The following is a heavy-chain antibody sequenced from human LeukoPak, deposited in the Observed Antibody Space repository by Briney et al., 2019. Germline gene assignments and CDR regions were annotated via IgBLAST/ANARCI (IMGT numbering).Heavy chain of an antibody. CDR2: ICYSGST. V-gene: IGHV4-61*01. D-gene: IGHD3-22*01. CDR1: GGSVSSGSYY. J-gene: IGHJ4*02. Sequence: SETPSLTCTVSGGSVSSGSYYWSWLRQPPGKGLEWIGYICYSGSTNYNPSLKSRVTISVDTSKNQFSLKLSSVTAADTAVYYCARSLDYYDSSGYSEFDYWGQGTLATVSS. CDR3: ARSLDYYDSSGYSEFDY.